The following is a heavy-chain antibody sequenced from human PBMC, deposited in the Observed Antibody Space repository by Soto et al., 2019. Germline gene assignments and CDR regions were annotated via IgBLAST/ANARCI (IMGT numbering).Heavy chain of an antibody. CDR1: GGSFRGYY. V-gene: IGHV4-34*01. CDR2: INHSGDT. CDR3: ARGLWFRGSILTTYYYCSLDV. D-gene: IGHD3-10*01. J-gene: IGHJ6*02. Sequence: KPLETRSFTCAVYGGSFRGYYRSWISQPPGKGLEWIGEINHSGDTNYNPSLKSRVTISVDTSKNQFSLKVTSVAAADTAVYYCARGLWFRGSILTTYYYCSLDVWGQGTTVTVSS.